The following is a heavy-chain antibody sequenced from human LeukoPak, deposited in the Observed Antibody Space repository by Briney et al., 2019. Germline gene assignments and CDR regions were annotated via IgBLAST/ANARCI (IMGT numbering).Heavy chain of an antibody. Sequence: GGSLRLSCAASGFTFSSYGMSWVRQAPGKGLEWVSGISGSGGRTYFADSVKGRFTISRDNARNSLYLQMNTLRAEDTAVYSCARGADGVSSNSRGWFDPWGQGTLVTVSS. CDR2: ISGSGGRT. J-gene: IGHJ5*02. CDR3: ARGADGVSSNSRGWFDP. CDR1: GFTFSSYG. V-gene: IGHV3-23*01. D-gene: IGHD2-15*01.